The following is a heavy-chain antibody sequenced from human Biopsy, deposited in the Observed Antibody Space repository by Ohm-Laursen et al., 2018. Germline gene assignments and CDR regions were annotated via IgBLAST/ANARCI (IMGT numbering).Heavy chain of an antibody. CDR3: ARGPHSGIHSCFDF. J-gene: IGHJ4*02. Sequence: GSSVKVSCKAYGGTFINYAISWVRQAPGQGLEWMGGIIPMFGTANYAQMFQGRVTISADESTSTSYMELSSLPTEDPAIYYCARGPHSGIHSCFDFWGRGTLVTVSS. CDR1: GGTFINYA. V-gene: IGHV1-69*01. CDR2: IIPMFGTA. D-gene: IGHD1-26*01.